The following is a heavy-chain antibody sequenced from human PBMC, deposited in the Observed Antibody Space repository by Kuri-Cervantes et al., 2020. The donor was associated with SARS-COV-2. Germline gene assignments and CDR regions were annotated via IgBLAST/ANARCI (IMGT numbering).Heavy chain of an antibody. V-gene: IGHV2-70*01. CDR3: ARTAGTIFGVSYYFDY. Sequence: SGPTLVKPTQTLTLTCTFAGFSLSTSGVGVGWIRQPPGKALEWLALIYWDDDKFYSTSLKTRLTISKDTSKNQVVLTMTNMDPVDTATYYCARTAGTIFGVSYYFDYWGQGTLVTVSS. CDR2: IYWDDDK. CDR1: GFSLSTSGVG. D-gene: IGHD3-3*01. J-gene: IGHJ4*02.